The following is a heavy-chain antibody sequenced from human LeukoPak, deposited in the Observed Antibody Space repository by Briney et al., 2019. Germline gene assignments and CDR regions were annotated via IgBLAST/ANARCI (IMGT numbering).Heavy chain of an antibody. CDR2: MNPNSGNT. J-gene: IGHJ4*02. Sequence: ASVKVSCKASGYTFTSYDINWVRQATGQGLEWMGWMNPNSGNTGYAQKFQGRVTMTRNTSISTAYMELSSLRSEDTAVYYCAREGSSDYDSSGYYGEYWGQGTLVTVSS. CDR3: AREGSSDYDSSGYYGEY. D-gene: IGHD3-22*01. V-gene: IGHV1-8*01. CDR1: GYTFTSYD.